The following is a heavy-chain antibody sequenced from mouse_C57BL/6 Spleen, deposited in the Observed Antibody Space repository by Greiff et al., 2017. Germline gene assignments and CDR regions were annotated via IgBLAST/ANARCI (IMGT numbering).Heavy chain of an antibody. CDR2: INPSTGGT. J-gene: IGHJ4*01. CDR3: ASVLYYGNPYAMDY. Sequence: EVQLQESGPELVKPGASVKISCKASGYSFTGYYMNWVKQSPEKSLEWIGEINPSTGGTTYNQKFKAKATLTVDKSSSTAYMQLKSLTSEDSAVYYCASVLYYGNPYAMDYWGQGTSVTVSS. D-gene: IGHD2-1*01. V-gene: IGHV1-42*01. CDR1: GYSFTGYY.